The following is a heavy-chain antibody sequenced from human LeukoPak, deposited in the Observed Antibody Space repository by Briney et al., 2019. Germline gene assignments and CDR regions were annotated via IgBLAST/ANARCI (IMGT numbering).Heavy chain of an antibody. D-gene: IGHD2-2*01. CDR2: ISYDGSNK. V-gene: IGHV3-30-3*01. CDR1: GFTFSSYT. J-gene: IGHJ5*02. CDR3: AKVSGSTGSPSHWFDP. Sequence: GGSLRLSCAASGFTFSSYTMHWVRQAPGKGLEWVAVISYDGSNKYYADSVKGRFTISRDNSKNTLYLQMNSLRAEDTAVYYCAKVSGSTGSPSHWFDPWGQGTLVTVSS.